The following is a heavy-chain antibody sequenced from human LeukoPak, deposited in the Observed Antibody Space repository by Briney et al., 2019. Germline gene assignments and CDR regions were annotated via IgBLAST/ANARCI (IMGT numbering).Heavy chain of an antibody. CDR3: ARNYYDILTAEGRGLYYFDY. CDR2: ISSSSSYI. Sequence: AGGSLRLSCAASGFTFSSYSMNWVRQAPGKGLEWVSSISSSSSYIYYADSVKGRFTISRDNAKNSLYLQMNSLRAEDTAVYYCARNYYDILTAEGRGLYYFDYWGQGALVTVSS. V-gene: IGHV3-21*01. CDR1: GFTFSSYS. D-gene: IGHD3-9*01. J-gene: IGHJ4*02.